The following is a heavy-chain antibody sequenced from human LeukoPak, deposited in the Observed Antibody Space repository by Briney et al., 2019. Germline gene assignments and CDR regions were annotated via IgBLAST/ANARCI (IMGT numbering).Heavy chain of an antibody. CDR2: IYYSGST. J-gene: IGHJ5*02. CDR1: GGSISSSSYY. CDR3: ARRRDYYDSSGYVNWFDP. Sequence: SETLSLTCTVSGGSISSSSYYWGWIRQPPGKGLEWIGSIYYSGSTYYNPSLKSRVTISVDTSKNQFSLKLSSVTAADTAVYYCARRRDYYDSSGYVNWFDPWGQGTLVTVSS. D-gene: IGHD3-22*01. V-gene: IGHV4-39*01.